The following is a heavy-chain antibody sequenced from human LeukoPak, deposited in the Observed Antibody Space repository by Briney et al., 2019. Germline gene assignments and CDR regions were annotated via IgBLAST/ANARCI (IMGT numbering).Heavy chain of an antibody. D-gene: IGHD3-16*01. Sequence: SETLSLTCSVSGGSITSSTYYWGWIRQPPGKGLEWIGSIYNSGRTYYSPPLNSRVTISVDTSKRQFSLKLTSVTAADTAVYYCARGEFDGGVYFDYWGQGTLVTVSS. J-gene: IGHJ4*02. CDR1: GGSITSSTYY. CDR3: ARGEFDGGVYFDY. CDR2: IYNSGRT. V-gene: IGHV4-39*01.